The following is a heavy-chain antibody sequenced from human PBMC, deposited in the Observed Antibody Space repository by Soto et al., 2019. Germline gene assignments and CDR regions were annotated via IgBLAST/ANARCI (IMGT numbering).Heavy chain of an antibody. J-gene: IGHJ5*02. CDR1: GGSFSGYY. CDR3: ARRRIAAAVHNWFDP. D-gene: IGHD6-13*01. V-gene: IGHV4-34*01. Sequence: SETLSLTCAVYGGSFSGYYWSWIRQPPGKGLEWIGEINHSGRTNYNPSLKRRVTISIDTSKNHFSLKLSSVTAADTAVYYCARRRIAAAVHNWFDPWGQGTLVTVSS. CDR2: INHSGRT.